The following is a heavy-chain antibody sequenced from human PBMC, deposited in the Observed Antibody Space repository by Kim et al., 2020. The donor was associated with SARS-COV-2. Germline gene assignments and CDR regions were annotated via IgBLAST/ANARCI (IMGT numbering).Heavy chain of an antibody. CDR3: ATGATGKRINKIVGGGHWFEP. CDR1: GYTLTELS. CDR2: FDPDDGET. V-gene: IGHV1-24*01. D-gene: IGHD3-22*01. Sequence: ASVKVSCKVSGYTLTELSMHWVRQAPGKGLEWMGGFDPDDGETIYAQKFQGRVTITEDTSTDTAYMELSSLRSEDTAVYYCATGATGKRINKIVGGGHWFEPWGEGTLVTVPS. J-gene: IGHJ5*02.